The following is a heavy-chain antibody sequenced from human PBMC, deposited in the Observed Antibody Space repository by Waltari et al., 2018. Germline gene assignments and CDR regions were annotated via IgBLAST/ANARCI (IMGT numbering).Heavy chain of an antibody. CDR1: AFTFSGYE. Sequence: EVQLVESGGGLVQPGGSLRLSCAASAFTFSGYEMNWVRQAPGKGLDGNSYISTSGNTIYYADSVKGRFTMSRDNAKKALYLQMNSLRAEDTAIYYCASGWYYFGYWGQGTLVTVSS. CDR2: ISTSGNTI. J-gene: IGHJ4*02. CDR3: ASGWYYFGY. D-gene: IGHD6-19*01. V-gene: IGHV3-48*03.